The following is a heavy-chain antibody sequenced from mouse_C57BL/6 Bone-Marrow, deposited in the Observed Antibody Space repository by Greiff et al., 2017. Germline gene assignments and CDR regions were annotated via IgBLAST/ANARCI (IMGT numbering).Heavy chain of an antibody. CDR2: IYPGDGDT. D-gene: IGHD4-1*01. CDR1: GYAFSSSW. Sequence: VQLQQSGPELVKPGASVKISCKASGYAFSSSWMNWVKQRPGKGLEWIGRIYPGDGDTNYNGKFKGKATLTADKSSCTAYMQLSSLTSEDSAVYFCASITGDFDYWGQGTTLTVSS. V-gene: IGHV1-82*01. J-gene: IGHJ2*01. CDR3: ASITGDFDY.